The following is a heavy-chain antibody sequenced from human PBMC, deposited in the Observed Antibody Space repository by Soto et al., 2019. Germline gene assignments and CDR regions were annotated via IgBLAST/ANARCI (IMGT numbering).Heavy chain of an antibody. CDR1: GFTFTCSA. CDR2: IVVGSGNT. J-gene: IGHJ6*02. CDR3: AADPYCSSTSCYGTPMDV. Sequence: SVKVSCKASGFTFTCSAVQWVRQARGQRLEWIGWIVVGSGNTNYAQKFQERVTITRDMSTSTAYMELSSLRSEDTAVYYCAADPYCSSTSCYGTPMDVWGQGTTVTVSS. V-gene: IGHV1-58*01. D-gene: IGHD2-2*01.